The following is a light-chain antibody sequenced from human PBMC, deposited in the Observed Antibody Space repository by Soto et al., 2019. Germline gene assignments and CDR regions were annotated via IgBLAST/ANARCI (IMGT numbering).Light chain of an antibody. CDR2: SAS. CDR1: QGIGSW. J-gene: IGKJ1*01. V-gene: IGKV1-12*01. Sequence: DIQMTQSPSSVSASVGDRVTITCRASQGIGSWVAWYQQKPGKDPKLLIYSASSLQSGVPSRFSGSGSGTDFTLTISSLQPEDFATYYCQQANSFPRTFGQGTKVEIK. CDR3: QQANSFPRT.